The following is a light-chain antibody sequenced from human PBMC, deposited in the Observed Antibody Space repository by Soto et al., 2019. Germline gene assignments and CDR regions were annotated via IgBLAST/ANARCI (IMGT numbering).Light chain of an antibody. Sequence: EIVLTQSPGTLSLSPGERATLSCRASQSVSSDSLAWYQQKPGQAPRLLIYGASSRANGIPDRFSGSGSGTDFTLTITRLEPEDSAVYFCQQYTGPPTTFGQGTRLEI. CDR1: QSVSSDS. J-gene: IGKJ5*01. CDR2: GAS. CDR3: QQYTGPPTT. V-gene: IGKV3-20*01.